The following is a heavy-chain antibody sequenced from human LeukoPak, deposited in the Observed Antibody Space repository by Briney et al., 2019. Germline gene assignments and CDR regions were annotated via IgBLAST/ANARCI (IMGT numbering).Heavy chain of an antibody. CDR3: ARHNPYCSGGSCYDGGDY. Sequence: PSETLSLTCTVSGGSISSYYWSWIRQPPGKGLEWIGYIYYSGSTNYNPSLKSRVTISVDTSKNQFSLKLSSETAADTAVYYCARHNPYCSGGSCYDGGDYWGQGTLVTVSS. V-gene: IGHV4-59*08. CDR2: IYYSGST. J-gene: IGHJ4*02. CDR1: GGSISSYY. D-gene: IGHD2-15*01.